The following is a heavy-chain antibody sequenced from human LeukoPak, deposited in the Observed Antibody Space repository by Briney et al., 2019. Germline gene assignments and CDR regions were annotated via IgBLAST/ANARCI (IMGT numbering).Heavy chain of an antibody. CDR3: ARDNDFWSGYPRYYFDY. CDR2: ISSSSSYI. Sequence: GGSLRLSCAASGFTFSSYSMNWVRQAPGKGLEWVSSISSSSSYIYYADSVKGRFTISRDNAKNSLYLQMNSLRAEDTAVYYCARDNDFWSGYPRYYFDYWGQGTLVTVSS. D-gene: IGHD3-3*01. J-gene: IGHJ4*02. V-gene: IGHV3-21*01. CDR1: GFTFSSYS.